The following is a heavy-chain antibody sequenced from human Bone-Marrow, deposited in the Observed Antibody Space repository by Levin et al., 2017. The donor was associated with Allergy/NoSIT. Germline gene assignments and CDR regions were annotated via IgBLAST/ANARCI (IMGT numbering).Heavy chain of an antibody. V-gene: IGHV3-30*18. Sequence: LSLTCAASGFTFSSYGMHWVRQAPGKGLEWVAVISYDGSNKYYADSVKGRFTISRDNSKNTLYLQMNSLRAEDTAVYYCAKGLLDPNDIVVVPAATALGDYGMDVWGQGTTVTVSS. D-gene: IGHD2-2*01. J-gene: IGHJ6*02. CDR3: AKGLLDPNDIVVVPAATALGDYGMDV. CDR2: ISYDGSNK. CDR1: GFTFSSYG.